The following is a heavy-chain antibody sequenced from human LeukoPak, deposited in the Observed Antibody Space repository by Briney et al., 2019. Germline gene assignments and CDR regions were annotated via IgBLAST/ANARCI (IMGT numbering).Heavy chain of an antibody. V-gene: IGHV1-18*01. CDR1: GYTFTSYG. CDR3: ARVGSIAAAGTPFSGY. CDR2: ISAYNGNT. D-gene: IGHD6-13*01. Sequence: ASVKVSCKASGYTFTSYGISWVRQAPGQGHEWMGWISAYNGNTNYAQKLQGRVTMTTDTSTSTAYMELRSLRSDDTAVYYCARVGSIAAAGTPFSGYWGQGTLVTVSS. J-gene: IGHJ4*02.